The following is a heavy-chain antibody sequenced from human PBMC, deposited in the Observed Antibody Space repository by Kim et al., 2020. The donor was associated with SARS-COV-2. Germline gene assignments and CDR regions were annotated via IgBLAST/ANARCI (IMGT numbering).Heavy chain of an antibody. V-gene: IGHV4-34*01. CDR1: GGSFSGYY. CDR2: INHSGST. Sequence: SETLSLTCAVYGGSFSGYYWSWIRQPPGKGLEWIGEINHSGSTNYNPSLKSRVTISVDTSKNQFSLKLSSVTAADTAVYYCARARIYIVVVPAAQRYFDLWGRGTLVTVSS. D-gene: IGHD2-2*01. CDR3: ARARIYIVVVPAAQRYFDL. J-gene: IGHJ2*01.